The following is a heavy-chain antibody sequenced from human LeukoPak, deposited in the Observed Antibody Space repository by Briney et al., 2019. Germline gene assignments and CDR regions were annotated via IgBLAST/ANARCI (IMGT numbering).Heavy chain of an antibody. CDR1: GFTFSSYA. CDR2: ISGSGGST. D-gene: IGHD1-26*01. CDR3: AKAAPGLGATYFDY. Sequence: SGGSLRLSCAASGFTFSSYAMSWVRQAPGKGLEWVSAISGSGGSTYYADSVKGQFTISRDISKNTLYLQMNSLRPEDTAVYYCAKAAPGLGATYFDYWGQGALVTVSS. V-gene: IGHV3-23*01. J-gene: IGHJ4*02.